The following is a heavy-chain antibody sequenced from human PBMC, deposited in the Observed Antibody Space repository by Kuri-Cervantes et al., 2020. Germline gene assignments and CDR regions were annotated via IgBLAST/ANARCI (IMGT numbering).Heavy chain of an antibody. CDR1: GFTFSSYA. J-gene: IGHJ6*02. CDR2: ISYDGSNK. Sequence: GGSLRLSCAASGFTFSSYAMHWVRQAPGKGLEWVAVISYDGSNKYYADSVKGRFTISRDNSKNTLYLQMNSLRAEDTAVYYCARDVKDIVVVVAATRVGNYYGMDVWGQGTTVTVSS. D-gene: IGHD2-15*01. V-gene: IGHV3-30-3*01. CDR3: ARDVKDIVVVVAATRVGNYYGMDV.